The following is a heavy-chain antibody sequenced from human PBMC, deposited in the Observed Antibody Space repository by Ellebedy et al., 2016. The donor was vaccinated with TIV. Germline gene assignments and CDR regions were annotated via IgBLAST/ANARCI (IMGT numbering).Heavy chain of an antibody. V-gene: IGHV4-4*02. J-gene: IGHJ4*02. D-gene: IGHD3-3*01. Sequence: MPSETLSLTCAVSGGSITSRDWWSWVRQPPGGGLEWIGEIYHDGSANYNPPLKSRVTMSIDKSNNLFFLNVSSVTAADTAVYYCARTYNDFRSGQINFDYWGQGILVTVSS. CDR3: ARTYNDFRSGQINFDY. CDR1: GGSITSRDW. CDR2: IYHDGSA.